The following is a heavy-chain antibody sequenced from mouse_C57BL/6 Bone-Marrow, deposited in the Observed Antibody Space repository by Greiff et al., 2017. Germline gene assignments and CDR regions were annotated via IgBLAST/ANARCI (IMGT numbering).Heavy chain of an antibody. CDR1: GYTFTSYW. CDR3: AGYDYDLDY. V-gene: IGHV1-55*01. D-gene: IGHD2-4*01. Sequence: QVQLQQPGAELVKPGASVKMSCKASGYTFTSYWITWVKPRPGQGLEWIGDIYPGSGGTNYNEKFKSKATLTVDTSSSTAYMQLSSLTSEDSAVYYCAGYDYDLDYWGQGTTITVSS. CDR2: IYPGSGGT. J-gene: IGHJ2*01.